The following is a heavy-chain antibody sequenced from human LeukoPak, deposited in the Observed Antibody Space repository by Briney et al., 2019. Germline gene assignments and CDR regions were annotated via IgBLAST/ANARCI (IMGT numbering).Heavy chain of an antibody. CDR1: GFTFSSYG. D-gene: IGHD3-22*01. Sequence: PGGSLRLSCAASGFTFSSYGMHWVRQAPGKGLEWVAVIWYDGSNKYYADSVKGRFTISRDNSKNTLYLQMNSLRAEDTAVYYCARSGYYDSSGYYGYFDYWGQGTLVTVSS. J-gene: IGHJ4*02. V-gene: IGHV3-33*01. CDR2: IWYDGSNK. CDR3: ARSGYYDSSGYYGYFDY.